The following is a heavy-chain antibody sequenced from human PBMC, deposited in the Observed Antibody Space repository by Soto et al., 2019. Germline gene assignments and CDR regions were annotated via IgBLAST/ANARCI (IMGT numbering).Heavy chain of an antibody. CDR1: GFTFKNYA. CDR2: ISFDGNKK. CDR3: AREDDYNYRYFNYGLDV. D-gene: IGHD5-12*01. J-gene: IGHJ6*02. Sequence: PGGSLRLSCAASGFTFKNYALHWVRQAPGKGLEWVAVISFDGNKKYFSDSVKGRFTISRDNFRNTLYQQMNNLRVEDAALYFCAREDDYNYRYFNYGLDVWGQGTTVTVSS. V-gene: IGHV3-30-3*01.